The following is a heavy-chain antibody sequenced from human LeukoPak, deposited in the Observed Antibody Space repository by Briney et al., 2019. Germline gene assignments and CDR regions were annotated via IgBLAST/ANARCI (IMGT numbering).Heavy chain of an antibody. V-gene: IGHV1-2*02. Sequence: GASVTVSCKASGYTFTGYYMHWVRQAPGQGLEWMGWINPNGGGTNYAQKFQGRVTMTRDTSISTAYMELSRLRSDDTAVYYCARGVGPGLVLYFDYWGQGTLVTVSS. CDR3: ARGVGPGLVLYFDY. CDR2: INPNGGGT. D-gene: IGHD1-26*01. CDR1: GYTFTGYY. J-gene: IGHJ4*02.